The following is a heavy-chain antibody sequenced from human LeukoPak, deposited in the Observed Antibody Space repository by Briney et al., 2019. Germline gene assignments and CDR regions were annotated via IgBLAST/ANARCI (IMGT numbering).Heavy chain of an antibody. CDR1: GYTFTSYY. V-gene: IGHV1-46*01. CDR2: INPSGGST. D-gene: IGHD3-22*01. CDR3: ARIRDYYDSSGYYFDY. J-gene: IGHJ4*02. Sequence: ASVKVSCKASGYTFTSYYMHWVRQAPGQGLEWMGIINPSGGSTSYAQKFQGRVTMTRDTSTSTVYMELSSLRSEDTAVYYCARIRDYYDSSGYYFDYWGQGTLVTVSS.